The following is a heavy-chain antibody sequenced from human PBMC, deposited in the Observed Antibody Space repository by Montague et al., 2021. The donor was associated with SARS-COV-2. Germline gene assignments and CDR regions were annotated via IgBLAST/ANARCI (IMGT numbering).Heavy chain of an antibody. CDR3: ARAYCSSTSCYPIDY. D-gene: IGHD2-2*01. CDR1: GDSVSSTSAA. V-gene: IGHV6-1*01. CDR2: TYFASKWSS. Sequence: CAISGDSVSSTSAAWNWIRQSPSRGLEWLGRTYFASKWSSEYALSVKSRLIISPDTSKNQFSLRLMSVTPDDTAVYYCARAYCSSTSCYPIDYRSQGTLVTVSS. J-gene: IGHJ4*02.